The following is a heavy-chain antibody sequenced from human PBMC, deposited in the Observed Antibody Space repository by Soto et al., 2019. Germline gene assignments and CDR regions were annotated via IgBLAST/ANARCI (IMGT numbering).Heavy chain of an antibody. CDR2: ISNRGDT. CDR3: AREPRYCRGGSCSITGDAFDI. J-gene: IGHJ3*02. V-gene: IGHV3-66*01. Sequence: GGSLRLSCTASGFIVSDTYMNWVRQAPGKGLEWVSVISNRGDTHYADSVRGRFSLSRDIADNTLHLQMNNLRVEDTAVYYCAREPRYCRGGSCSITGDAFDIWGQGAMVTVSS. CDR1: GFIVSDTY. D-gene: IGHD2-15*01.